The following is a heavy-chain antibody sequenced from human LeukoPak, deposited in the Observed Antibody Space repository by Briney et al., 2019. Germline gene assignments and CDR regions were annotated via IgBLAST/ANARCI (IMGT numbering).Heavy chain of an antibody. CDR1: GFTFSSYG. D-gene: IGHD3-22*01. Sequence: GRSLRLSCAASGFTFSSYGMHWVRQAPGKGLEWVAVISYDGSNKYYADSVKGRFTISRDNSKNTLYLQMNSLRAEDTAVYYCAKDGLRYYDSSGYLDYWGQGTLVTVSS. CDR3: AKDGLRYYDSSGYLDY. V-gene: IGHV3-30*18. J-gene: IGHJ4*02. CDR2: ISYDGSNK.